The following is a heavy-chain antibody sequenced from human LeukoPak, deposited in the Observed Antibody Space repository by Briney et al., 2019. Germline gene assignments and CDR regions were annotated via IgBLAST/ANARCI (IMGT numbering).Heavy chain of an antibody. CDR3: ARVSRSYDFWSGYYTPPYYGMDV. D-gene: IGHD3-3*01. J-gene: IGHJ6*02. CDR1: GGSISSYY. CDR2: IYTSGST. Sequence: SETLSLTCTVSGGSISSYYWSWIRQPAGKGLEWIGRIYTSGSTNYNPSLKSRVTMSVDTSKNQFSLKLSSVTAADTAVYYCARVSRSYDFWSGYYTPPYYGMDVWGQGTTVTVSS. V-gene: IGHV4-4*07.